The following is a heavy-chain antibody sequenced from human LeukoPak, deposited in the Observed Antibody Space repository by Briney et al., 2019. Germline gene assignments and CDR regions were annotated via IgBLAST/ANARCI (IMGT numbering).Heavy chain of an antibody. CDR1: GGSISSYY. D-gene: IGHD6-19*01. Sequence: SETLSLTCTVSGGSISSYYWSWIRQPPGKGLEWIGYIYHSGSTNYNPSLKSRVTISVDTSKNQFSLKLSSVTAADTAVYYCAANIAVAGTIDYWGQGTLVTVSS. V-gene: IGHV4-59*08. J-gene: IGHJ4*02. CDR2: IYHSGST. CDR3: AANIAVAGTIDY.